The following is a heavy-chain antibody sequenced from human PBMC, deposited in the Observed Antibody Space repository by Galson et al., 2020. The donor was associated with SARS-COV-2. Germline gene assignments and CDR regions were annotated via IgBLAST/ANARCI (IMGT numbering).Heavy chain of an antibody. CDR3: ARALASGIVVVTATHFDY. CDR2: IYTSGST. V-gene: IGHV4-61*09. J-gene: IGHJ4*02. CDR1: GGSISSGSYY. Sequence: SETLSLTCTVSGGSISSGSYYWSWIRQPAGKGLEWIGHIYTSGSTSYNPPLKSRVTISVDTSKNQFSLMLNSVTAADTAVYYCARALASGIVVVTATHFDYWGQGTLVTVSS. D-gene: IGHD2-21*02.